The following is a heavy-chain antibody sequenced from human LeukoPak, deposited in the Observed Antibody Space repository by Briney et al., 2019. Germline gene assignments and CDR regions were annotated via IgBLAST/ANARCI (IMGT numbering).Heavy chain of an antibody. Sequence: SETLSLTCTVSGGSISSSSYYWGWLRQPPGKGLEWIGSIYYSGSTYYNPSLKSRVTISVDTSKNQFSLKLSSVTAADTAVYYCASTYSYGSYYFDYWGQGTLVTVSS. CDR2: IYYSGST. CDR1: GGSISSSSYY. CDR3: ASTYSYGSYYFDY. D-gene: IGHD5-18*01. V-gene: IGHV4-39*01. J-gene: IGHJ4*02.